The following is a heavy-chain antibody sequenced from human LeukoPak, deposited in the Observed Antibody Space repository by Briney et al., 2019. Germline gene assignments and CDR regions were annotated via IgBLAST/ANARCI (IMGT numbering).Heavy chain of an antibody. V-gene: IGHV4-59*01. Sequence: SETLSLTCTVSGGSISSYYWSWTRQPPGKGLEWIGYIYYSGSTDYNPSLKSRVTISLDTSKNQFSLKLSSVTAADTAVYYCARGSPVGDYWGQGTLVTVSS. CDR2: IYYSGST. CDR3: ARGSPVGDY. CDR1: GGSISSYY. D-gene: IGHD3-10*01. J-gene: IGHJ4*02.